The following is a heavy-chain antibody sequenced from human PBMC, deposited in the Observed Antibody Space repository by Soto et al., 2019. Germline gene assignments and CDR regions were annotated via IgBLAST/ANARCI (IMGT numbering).Heavy chain of an antibody. J-gene: IGHJ5*02. CDR2: ISTYSGNT. D-gene: IGHD5-12*01. CDR3: ARHHGPTTSENWFDP. Sequence: QVHLVQSGVEVKTPGASVKVSCQASGYTFFTYDISWGRQAPGQGLEWMGWISTYSGNTKYAQKYQGRVTMTTDTSTTTAYLELRSLRPDDTAVYYCARHHGPTTSENWFDPWGQGTLVTVSS. CDR1: GYTFFTYD. V-gene: IGHV1-18*01.